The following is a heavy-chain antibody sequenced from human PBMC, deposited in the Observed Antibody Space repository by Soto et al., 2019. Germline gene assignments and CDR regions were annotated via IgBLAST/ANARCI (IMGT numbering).Heavy chain of an antibody. J-gene: IGHJ5*02. D-gene: IGHD1-26*01. V-gene: IGHV3-21*01. CDR3: ARDLLAGQQLVIPWFHP. CDR1: GFAFSSFN. Sequence: GGSLRLSCTASGFAFSSFNMNWVRQAPGKGLEWVSSIFTRSSQIYYADSVKGRFTISRDDAKNSLFLQMNSLSVEDTAVYYCARDLLAGQQLVIPWFHPWGQGTLVTVSS. CDR2: IFTRSSQI.